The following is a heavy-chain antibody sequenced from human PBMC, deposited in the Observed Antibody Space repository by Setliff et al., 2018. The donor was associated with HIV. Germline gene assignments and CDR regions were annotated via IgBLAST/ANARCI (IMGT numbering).Heavy chain of an antibody. J-gene: IGHJ4*02. CDR3: ARDRNCGNGCYSSADH. Sequence: GESLRLSCAASGFIFTTFPMHWVRQAPGKGLEWVAVMSGDANSQYYADSVRGRFTISRDNSKNTVYLQMNSLTTEDTAVYYCARDRNCGNGCYSSADHWGRGTLVTVSS. V-gene: IGHV3-30*01. D-gene: IGHD2-21*01. CDR1: GFIFTTFP. CDR2: MSGDANSQ.